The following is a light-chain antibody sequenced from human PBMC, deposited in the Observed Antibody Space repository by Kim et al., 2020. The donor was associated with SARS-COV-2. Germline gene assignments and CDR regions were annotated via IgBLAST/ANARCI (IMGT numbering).Light chain of an antibody. J-gene: IGLJ1*01. CDR2: ANS. CDR3: QSYDSSLSGSYV. CDR1: SSNIGAGYD. V-gene: IGLV1-40*01. Sequence: QSVLTQPPSVSGAPGQRVTISCTGSSSNIGAGYDVHWYLQLPGTAPKLLIYANSNRPSGVPDRFSGSKSGTSASLAITGLQAEDEADYYCQSYDSSLSGSYVFGTGTKVTVL.